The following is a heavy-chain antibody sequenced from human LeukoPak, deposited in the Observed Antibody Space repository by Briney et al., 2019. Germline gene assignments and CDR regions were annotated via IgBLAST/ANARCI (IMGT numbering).Heavy chain of an antibody. D-gene: IGHD7-27*01. CDR1: GYTFTGYY. CDR3: ARELGILYYYYYYYMDV. Sequence: ASVKVSCKASGYTFTGYYMHWVRQAPGQGLEWMGWINPNSGGTNYAQKFQGRVTMTRDTSTSTAYMELSRLRSDDTAVYYCARELGILYYYYYYYMDVWGKGTTVTVSS. J-gene: IGHJ6*03. CDR2: INPNSGGT. V-gene: IGHV1-2*02.